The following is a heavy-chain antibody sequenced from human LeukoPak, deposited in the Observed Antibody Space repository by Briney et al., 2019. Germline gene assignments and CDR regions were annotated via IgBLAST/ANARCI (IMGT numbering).Heavy chain of an antibody. CDR3: AKSAVSSANYYYSGMDV. J-gene: IGHJ6*02. D-gene: IGHD6-25*01. CDR1: GFTFSSYA. Sequence: GGSLRLSCAASGFTFSSYAMSWVRQAPGKGLEWVSAISGSGGSTYYADSVKGRFTISRDNSKNTLYLQMSSLRADDTAVYYCAKSAVSSANYYYSGMDVWGQGTTVTVSS. CDR2: ISGSGGST. V-gene: IGHV3-23*01.